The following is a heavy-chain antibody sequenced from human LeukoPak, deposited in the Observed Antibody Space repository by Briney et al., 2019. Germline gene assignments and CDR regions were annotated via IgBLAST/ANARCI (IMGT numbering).Heavy chain of an antibody. J-gene: IGHJ5*02. Sequence: GSVKVSCKASGDTGTSYGSSGVRQAPGQALEWMGCISAYNSNKNYAQKLQGRVTMTTDTSTSTAYMELSSLRSDDTAVYYCARDDVYVDPWGQGTLVTVSS. CDR2: ISAYNSNK. CDR3: ARDDVYVDP. V-gene: IGHV1-18*01. CDR1: GDTGTSYG. D-gene: IGHD1-14*01.